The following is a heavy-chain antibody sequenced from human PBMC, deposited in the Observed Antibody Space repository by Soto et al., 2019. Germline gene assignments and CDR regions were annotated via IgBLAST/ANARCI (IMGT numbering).Heavy chain of an antibody. CDR3: ARGGRSRDY. J-gene: IGHJ4*02. CDR1: GGSISSGYYY. V-gene: IGHV4-30-4*01. Sequence: SETLSLTCTVSGGSISSGYYYWSWIRQPPGKGLEWIGYIYYIGSTYYNPSLKSRVTISVDTSKNQFSLKLSSVTAADTAVYYCARGGRSRDYWGQGTLVPVSS. CDR2: IYYIGST.